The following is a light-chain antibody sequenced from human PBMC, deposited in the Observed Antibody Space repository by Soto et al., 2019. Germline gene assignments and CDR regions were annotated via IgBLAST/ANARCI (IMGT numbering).Light chain of an antibody. Sequence: EIVMTQSPATLSGSPGERATLSCRTSRSVSSSYLAWYQQKPGQAPRLLIYGASSRATGIPDRFSGSGSGTDFSLTISRLEPEDFAVYYCQQYGNSPETFGQGTKVDIK. CDR3: QQYGNSPET. V-gene: IGKV3-20*01. CDR2: GAS. CDR1: RSVSSSY. J-gene: IGKJ1*01.